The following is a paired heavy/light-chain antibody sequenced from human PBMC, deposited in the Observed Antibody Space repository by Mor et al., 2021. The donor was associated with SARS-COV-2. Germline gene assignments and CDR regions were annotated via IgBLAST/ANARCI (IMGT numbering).Light chain of an antibody. CDR1: KLREKY. CDR3: QAWDSSAGL. V-gene: IGLV3-1*01. J-gene: IGLJ2*01. Sequence: SYELTQPPSVSVSPGQTARITCSGDKLREKYACWYQRKPGQSPVLVIYQDNKRPSGISERFSGSSSGNTATLAISGTQAMDEADYYCQAWDSSAGLFGGGTKLTVL. CDR2: QDN.
Heavy chain of an antibody. CDR1: GYTFTGYY. V-gene: IGHV1-2*02. CDR2: INPNNGGP. Sequence: QAQLVQSGAEVKKPGASVKISCKASGYTFTGYYIHWVRQAPGRGLELMGWINPNNGGPNYAQNFQGRVTMTRDTSITTAYMELSRLKSDDTAFYYCASAGRRGRGGGFDPWGQGTLVTVSS. D-gene: IGHD3-16*01. CDR3: ASAGRRGRGGGFDP. J-gene: IGHJ5*02.